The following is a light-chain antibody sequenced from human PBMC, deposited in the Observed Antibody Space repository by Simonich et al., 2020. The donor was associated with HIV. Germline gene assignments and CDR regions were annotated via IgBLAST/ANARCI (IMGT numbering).Light chain of an antibody. J-gene: IGKJ2*01. CDR3: QQSYSTPYT. V-gene: IGKV1-39*01. Sequence: FQMIQSPSSLSSSVGNRVTITFRASQSISSYLNWYKQKPGKAPKLLIYAAASLQSGVPSRFSGSGYGTDFTLTISSLQPEEFATYYCQQSYSTPYTFGQGTKLEIK. CDR1: QSISSY. CDR2: AAA.